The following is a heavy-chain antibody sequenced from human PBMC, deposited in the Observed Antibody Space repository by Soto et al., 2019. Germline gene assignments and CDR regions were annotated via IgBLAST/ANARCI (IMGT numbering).Heavy chain of an antibody. CDR3: ARDNRFSIPVAGHYYYGMDV. CDR1: CGSINNYY. Sequence: SETLSLTCTFSCGSINNYYWNWIRQPPGEGLEWIGYIYYSGSTNYNPSLKSRVTISVDTSKNQFSLKLSSVTAADTAVYYCARDNRFSIPVAGHYYYGMDVWGQGTTVTVS. J-gene: IGHJ6*02. D-gene: IGHD6-19*01. V-gene: IGHV4-59*01. CDR2: IYYSGST.